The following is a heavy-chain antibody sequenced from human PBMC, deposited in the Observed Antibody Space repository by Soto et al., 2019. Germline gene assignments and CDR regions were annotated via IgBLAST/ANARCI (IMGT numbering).Heavy chain of an antibody. J-gene: IGHJ4*02. CDR3: ARGEWFGEFPY. CDR1: GGSFSGYY. V-gene: IGHV4-34*01. CDR2: INHSGST. D-gene: IGHD3-10*01. Sequence: SETLSLTCAVYGGSFSGYYWSWIRQPPGKGLEWIGEINHSGSTNYNPSLKSRVTMSVDTSKNQFSLKLSSVTAADTAVYYCARGEWFGEFPYWGQGTLVTVSS.